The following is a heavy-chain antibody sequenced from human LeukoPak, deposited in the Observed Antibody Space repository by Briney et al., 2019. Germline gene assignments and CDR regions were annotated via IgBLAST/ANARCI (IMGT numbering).Heavy chain of an antibody. J-gene: IGHJ6*02. CDR2: ISYDGSNK. D-gene: IGHD5-12*01. CDR1: GFTFSSYA. V-gene: IGHV3-30-3*01. CDR3: ARGTRVATINYYYYGMDV. Sequence: PGRSLRLSCAASGFTFSSYAMHWVRQAPGKGLEWVAVISYDGSNKYYADSVKGRFTISRDNSKNTLYLQMNSLRAEDTAVYYCARGTRVATINYYYYGMDVWGQGTTVTVSS.